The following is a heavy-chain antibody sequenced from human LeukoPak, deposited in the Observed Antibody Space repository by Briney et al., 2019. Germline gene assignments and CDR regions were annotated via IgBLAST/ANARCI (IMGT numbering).Heavy chain of an antibody. CDR1: GVTLSPYG. Sequence: GGSLRLSCAASGVTLSPYGMHWVRQAPGKGLEWVAVISYEGGTQHYADSVKGRYIISRDNPRNTLYLQMNNLRTEDTAVYYCAKEGTPQVSTWYDLWGQGTQVIASS. CDR2: ISYEGGTQ. J-gene: IGHJ5*02. V-gene: IGHV3-30*18. D-gene: IGHD3-10*01. CDR3: AKEGTPQVSTWYDL.